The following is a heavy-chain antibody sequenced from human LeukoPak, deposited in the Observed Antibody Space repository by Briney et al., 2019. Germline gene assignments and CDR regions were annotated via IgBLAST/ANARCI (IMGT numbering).Heavy chain of an antibody. Sequence: ASVKVSCKASGYTFTSYDINWVRQATGQGLEWMGWMNPNSGNTGYAQKFQGRVTMTRNTSISTAYMELSSLRSEDTAVCYCARGSYSSGWSTSDYWGQGTLVTVSS. CDR1: GYTFTSYD. J-gene: IGHJ4*02. V-gene: IGHV1-8*01. CDR3: ARGSYSSGWSTSDY. CDR2: MNPNSGNT. D-gene: IGHD6-19*01.